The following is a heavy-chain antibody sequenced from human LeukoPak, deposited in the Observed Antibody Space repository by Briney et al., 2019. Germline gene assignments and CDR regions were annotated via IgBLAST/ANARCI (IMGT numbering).Heavy chain of an antibody. CDR2: IIPIFGTA. CDR3: ARPMTDYCDRSGYCGLYGL. V-gene: IGHV1-69*13. Sequence: ASVKVSCKASGGTFSSYAISWVRQAPGQGLEWMGGIIPIFGTANYAQKFQGRVTITADQSTSTVYMELSILTSEDTAVYYCARPMTDYCDRSGYCGLYGLWGQGTLVTVSS. J-gene: IGHJ4*02. CDR1: GGTFSSYA. D-gene: IGHD3-22*01.